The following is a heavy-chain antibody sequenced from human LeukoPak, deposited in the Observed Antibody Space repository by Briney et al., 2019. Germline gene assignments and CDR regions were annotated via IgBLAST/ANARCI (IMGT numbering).Heavy chain of an antibody. V-gene: IGHV3-15*01. D-gene: IGHD1-1*01. Sequence: PGGSLRLSCEASGFTFSNVWMNWVRQAPGKGLEWIGRIKTKTDGGTTEYAAPVKGRFTISRDDSKNTVYLQMNSLKTEDTAPYYCVTRVKSTGDYWGQGTLVTVSS. CDR2: IKTKTDGGTT. J-gene: IGHJ4*02. CDR1: GFTFSNVW. CDR3: VTRVKSTGDY.